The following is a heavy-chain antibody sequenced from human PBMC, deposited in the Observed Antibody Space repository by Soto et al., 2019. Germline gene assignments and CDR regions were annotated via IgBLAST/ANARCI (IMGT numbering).Heavy chain of an antibody. D-gene: IGHD2-15*01. Sequence: ASVKVSCKASGGTFSSYTISWVRQAPGQGLEWMGRIIPILGIANYAQKFQGRVTITADKSTSTAYMELSSLRSEDTAVYYCASDCSGGSCYSGLSHYWGQGTLVTVSS. V-gene: IGHV1-69*02. CDR1: GGTFSSYT. J-gene: IGHJ4*02. CDR3: ASDCSGGSCYSGLSHY. CDR2: IIPILGIA.